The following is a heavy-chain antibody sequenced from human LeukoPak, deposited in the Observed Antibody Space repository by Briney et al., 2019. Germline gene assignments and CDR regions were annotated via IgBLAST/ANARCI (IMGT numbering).Heavy chain of an antibody. V-gene: IGHV1-2*04. D-gene: IGHD6-19*01. CDR3: ARGVAVAARYYFDY. CDR1: GYTFTGYY. J-gene: IGHJ4*02. Sequence: GASVKVSCKASGYTFTGYYMHWVRQAPGQGLEWMGWINPNSGGTNYAQKFRGWVTMTRDTSISTAYMELSRLRSDDTAVYYCARGVAVAARYYFDYWGQGTLVTVSS. CDR2: INPNSGGT.